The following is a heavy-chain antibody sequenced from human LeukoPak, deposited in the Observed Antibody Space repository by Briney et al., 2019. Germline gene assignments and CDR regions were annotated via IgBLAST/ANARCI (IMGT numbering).Heavy chain of an antibody. Sequence: GGSLRLSCAASGFTVSSNHMSWVRQAPGKGLEWVSVIYTGGSTYYADSVKGRFTISRDNSKNTLYLQVNSLRAEDTAVYYCARDSGFGEFNDCWGQGTLVTVSS. J-gene: IGHJ4*02. CDR3: ARDSGFGEFNDC. CDR2: IYTGGST. D-gene: IGHD3-10*01. V-gene: IGHV3-66*01. CDR1: GFTVSSNH.